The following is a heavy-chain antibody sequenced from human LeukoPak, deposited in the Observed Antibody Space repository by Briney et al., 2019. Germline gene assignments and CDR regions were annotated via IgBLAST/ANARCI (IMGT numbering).Heavy chain of an antibody. V-gene: IGHV4-59*01. Sequence: SETLSLTCTVSGGFISSYYWSWIRQPPGKGLEWIGYIYYSGSTNYNPSLKSRVTISVDTSKNQFSLKLSSVTAADTAVYYCAGGSGSYYNDPFGYWGQGTLVTVSS. J-gene: IGHJ4*02. CDR2: IYYSGST. CDR3: AGGSGSYYNDPFGY. D-gene: IGHD3-10*01. CDR1: GGFISSYY.